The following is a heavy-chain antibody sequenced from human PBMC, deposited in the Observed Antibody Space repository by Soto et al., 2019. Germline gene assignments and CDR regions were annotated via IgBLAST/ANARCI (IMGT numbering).Heavy chain of an antibody. J-gene: IGHJ6*02. CDR2: IYYSGST. CDR1: VGSISSGGYY. CDR3: ARDTAMAKYYYGMDV. D-gene: IGHD5-18*01. V-gene: IGHV4-31*03. Sequence: PSETLSLTGTVSVGSISSGGYYWSWILQHPGKGLEWIGYIYYSGSTYYNPSLKSRVTISVDTSKNQFSLKLSSVTAADTAVYYCARDTAMAKYYYGMDVWGQGTTVTVSS.